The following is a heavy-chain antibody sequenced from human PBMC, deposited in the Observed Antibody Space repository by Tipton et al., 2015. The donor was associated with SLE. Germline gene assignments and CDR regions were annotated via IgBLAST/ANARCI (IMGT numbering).Heavy chain of an antibody. CDR3: AGDSGEIAFDI. CDR1: GYSIRNGYY. D-gene: IGHD3-10*01. V-gene: IGHV4-38-2*02. Sequence: TLSLTCNVSGYSIRNGYYWGWIRQAPGKGLEWTGTIHHSGITYYNPSLKSRVTISVDTSKNQFSLKLSSVTAADTAVYYCAGDSGEIAFDIWGQGTMVTVSS. CDR2: IHHSGIT. J-gene: IGHJ3*02.